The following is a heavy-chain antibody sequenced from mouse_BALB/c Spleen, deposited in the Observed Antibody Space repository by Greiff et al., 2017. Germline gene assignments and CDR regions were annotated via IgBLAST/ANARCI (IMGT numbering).Heavy chain of an antibody. CDR3: ARSDYDGYYGAMDY. D-gene: IGHD2-3*01. V-gene: IGHV1-4*01. Sequence: QVQLQQSGAELARPGASVKMSCKASGYTFTSYTMHWVKQRPGQGLEWIGYINPSSGYTNYNQKFKDKATLTADKSSSTAYMQLSSLTSEDSAVYYCARSDYDGYYGAMDYWGQGTSVTVSS. CDR1: GYTFTSYT. CDR2: INPSSGYT. J-gene: IGHJ4*01.